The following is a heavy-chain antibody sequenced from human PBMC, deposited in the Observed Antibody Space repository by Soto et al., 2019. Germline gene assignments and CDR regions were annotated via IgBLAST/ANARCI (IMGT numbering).Heavy chain of an antibody. J-gene: IGHJ6*02. V-gene: IGHV3-30*04. CDR2: ISYDGSNK. D-gene: IGHD6-13*01. Sequence: PGGSLRLSCAASGFTFSSYAMHWVRQAPGKGLEWVAVISYDGSNKYYADSVKGRFTISRDNSKNTLYLQMNSLRAEDTAVYYCAKDPRSSSSWYGYYYYYGMDVWGQGTTVTVSS. CDR1: GFTFSSYA. CDR3: AKDPRSSSSWYGYYYYYGMDV.